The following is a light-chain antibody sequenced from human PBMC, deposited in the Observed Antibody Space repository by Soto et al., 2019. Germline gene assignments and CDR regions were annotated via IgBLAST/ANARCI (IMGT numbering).Light chain of an antibody. V-gene: IGKV3D-15*01. J-gene: IGKJ5*01. Sequence: EMVMTQSPATLSVSPGETASLSCRASQSAGNFLAWYQQKPGQAPRLLIYYISTRATGIPARFSGSGSGTEFTLTITSLQSEDSAVYYCQQHNQWPITFGQGTRLDIK. CDR1: QSAGNF. CDR3: QQHNQWPIT. CDR2: YIS.